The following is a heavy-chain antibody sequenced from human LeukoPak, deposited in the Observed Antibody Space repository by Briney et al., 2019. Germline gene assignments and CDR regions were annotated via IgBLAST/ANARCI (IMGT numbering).Heavy chain of an antibody. Sequence: GGSLRLSCAASGFTFSDYYMSWIRQAPGKGLEWVSYISSSGSTIYYADSVKGRFTISRDNAKNSLYLQMNSLRAEDTAVYYCASMSSSSPYNWFDPWGQGTLVTVSS. D-gene: IGHD6-6*01. CDR1: GFTFSDYY. J-gene: IGHJ5*02. V-gene: IGHV3-11*04. CDR2: ISSSGSTI. CDR3: ASMSSSSPYNWFDP.